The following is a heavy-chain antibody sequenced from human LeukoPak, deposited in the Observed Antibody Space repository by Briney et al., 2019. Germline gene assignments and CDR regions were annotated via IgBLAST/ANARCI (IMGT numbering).Heavy chain of an antibody. Sequence: GGSLRLSCAASGFTFDDFALTWVRQSPEKGLEWVSGINWDGTATGYADSVKGRFTISRGNAKNSLYLQMNSLRAEDSALYYCTRGGFGAHYYYYMDVWGKGTTVTVSS. V-gene: IGHV3-20*04. CDR2: INWDGTAT. J-gene: IGHJ6*03. CDR3: TRGGFGAHYYYYMDV. CDR1: GFTFDDFA. D-gene: IGHD3-16*01.